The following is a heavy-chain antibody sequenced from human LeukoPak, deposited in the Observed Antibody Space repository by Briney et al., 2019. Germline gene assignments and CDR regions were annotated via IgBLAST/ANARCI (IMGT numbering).Heavy chain of an antibody. CDR2: IKQDGSEK. CDR3: ARVGGTVPAFDI. D-gene: IGHD1-7*01. J-gene: IGHJ3*02. Sequence: GGSLTLSYAASGFTFSSYWMMWLGQAPGKGLEGGANIKQDGSEKYYVDSVNGRFTISRDKAKNSMYLQMNSLRGEDTAVYYCARVGGTVPAFDIWGQGTMVTVSS. CDR1: GFTFSSYW. V-gene: IGHV3-7*01.